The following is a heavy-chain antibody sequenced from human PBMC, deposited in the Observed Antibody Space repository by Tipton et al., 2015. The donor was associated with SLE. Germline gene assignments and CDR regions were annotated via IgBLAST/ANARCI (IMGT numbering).Heavy chain of an antibody. Sequence: SLRLSCAGSGFIFSSYWMSWVRHAPGKGLEWVANIRQDAVETYYMDSVKGRFTITRDNAKNSVYLQMNNLRAEDTAVYYCRTGRGDYWGQGTLVTVSS. V-gene: IGHV3-7*01. CDR2: IRQDAVET. D-gene: IGHD4-17*01. CDR1: GFIFSSYW. CDR3: RTGRGDY. J-gene: IGHJ4*02.